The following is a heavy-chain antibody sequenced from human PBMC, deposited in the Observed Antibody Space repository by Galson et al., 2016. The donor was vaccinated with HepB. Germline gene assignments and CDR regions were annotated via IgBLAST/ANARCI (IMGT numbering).Heavy chain of an antibody. Sequence: SLRLSCAAPGFTVSRNYMSWVRQAPGKGLEWVSVLYKDGGTYYADSVKGRFTISRDHSKNTLYVQMNSLRVEDTAVYYCARDDTSNCYGGNKCAFDIWGQGTMVIVSS. CDR1: GFTVSRNY. CDR2: LYKDGGT. D-gene: IGHD2-15*01. CDR3: ARDDTSNCYGGNKCAFDI. V-gene: IGHV3-53*01. J-gene: IGHJ3*02.